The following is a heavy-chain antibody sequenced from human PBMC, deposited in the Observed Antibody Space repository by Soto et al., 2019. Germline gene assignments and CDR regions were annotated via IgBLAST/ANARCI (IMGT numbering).Heavy chain of an antibody. CDR1: GFTFSSYW. V-gene: IGHV3-74*01. D-gene: IGHD2-2*01. J-gene: IGHJ6*02. CDR3: ARVGCSSTSCSLYGMDV. CDR2: INSDGSST. Sequence: PGGSLRLSCAASGFTFSSYWMHWVRQAPGKGLVWVSRINSDGSSTSYADSVKGRFTISRDNAKNTLYLQMNSLRAEDTAVYYCARVGCSSTSCSLYGMDVWGQGTTVTVSS.